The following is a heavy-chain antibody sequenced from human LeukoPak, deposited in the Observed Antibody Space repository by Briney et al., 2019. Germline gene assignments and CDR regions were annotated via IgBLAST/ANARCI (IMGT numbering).Heavy chain of an antibody. D-gene: IGHD3-22*01. CDR3: AREYYYDISCYKPGHY. CDR2: ISAYNGNT. CDR1: GYTFTSYG. J-gene: IGHJ4*02. Sequence: ASVTVSCKASGYTFTSYGISWVRQAPGQGLEWMGWISAYNGNTNYAQKLQGRVTMTTDTSTSTAYMDLRSLRSDDTAVYYCAREYYYDISCYKPGHYWGQGTLVTVSS. V-gene: IGHV1-18*01.